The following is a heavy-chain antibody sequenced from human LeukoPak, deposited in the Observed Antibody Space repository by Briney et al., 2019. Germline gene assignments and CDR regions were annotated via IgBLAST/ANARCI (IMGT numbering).Heavy chain of an antibody. CDR1: GYTFSSSG. D-gene: IGHD5-24*01. J-gene: IGHJ4*02. Sequence: ASVKVSCKASGYTFSSSGFSWVRQAPGQGLEWMGWISANNGDIHPAQKFQGRVTMATDTSTTTAYMELRSLRSDDTAVYYCVKDYNYVIDYWGQGTLVTVSS. CDR2: ISANNGDI. V-gene: IGHV1-18*01. CDR3: VKDYNYVIDY.